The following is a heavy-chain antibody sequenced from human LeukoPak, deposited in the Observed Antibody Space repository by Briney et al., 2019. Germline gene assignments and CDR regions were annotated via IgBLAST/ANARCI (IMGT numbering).Heavy chain of an antibody. CDR1: GGSISSGDYY. Sequence: SQTLSLTCTVSGGSISSGDYYWSWIRQPPGKGLEWIGYIYYSGSTYYNPSLKSRVIISVDTSKNQFSLRLTSVTAADTAVYYCASKLWFGGSPLPFDIWGQGTMVTVSS. J-gene: IGHJ3*02. V-gene: IGHV4-30-4*01. CDR3: ASKLWFGGSPLPFDI. CDR2: IYYSGST. D-gene: IGHD3-10*01.